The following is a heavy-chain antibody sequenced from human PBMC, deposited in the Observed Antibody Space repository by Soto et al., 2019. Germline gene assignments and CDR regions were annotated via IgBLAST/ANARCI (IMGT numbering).Heavy chain of an antibody. CDR3: ATGGAIAAAGTHLDY. V-gene: IGHV4-4*02. Sequence: PSETLSLTCAVSGGSISSSNWWSWVRQPPGKGLEWIGEIYHSGSTNYNPSLKSRVTISVDKSKNQFSLKLSSVTAADTAVYYCATGGAIAAAGTHLDYWGQGTLVKVSS. CDR1: GGSISSSNW. D-gene: IGHD6-13*01. CDR2: IYHSGST. J-gene: IGHJ4*02.